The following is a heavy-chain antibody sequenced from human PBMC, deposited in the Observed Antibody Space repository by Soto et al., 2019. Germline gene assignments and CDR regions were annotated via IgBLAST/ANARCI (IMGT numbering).Heavy chain of an antibody. Sequence: SLRLSCAASGFTFNIYGMHWVRQAPDKGLEWVALISYDGSNQYYADSVKGRFTISRDNSKNTLFLQMNSLRADDTAVYYCAEDQASGQGSFDSWGQGTLVTVSS. CDR3: AEDQASGQGSFDS. CDR1: GFTFNIYG. CDR2: ISYDGSNQ. J-gene: IGHJ4*02. V-gene: IGHV3-30*18.